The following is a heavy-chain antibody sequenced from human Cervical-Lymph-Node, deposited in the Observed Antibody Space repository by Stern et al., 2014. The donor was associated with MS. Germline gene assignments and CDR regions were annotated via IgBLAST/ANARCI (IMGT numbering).Heavy chain of an antibody. J-gene: IGHJ4*02. D-gene: IGHD1-26*01. CDR2: ISYDGRDK. CDR1: GFVFRRYA. Sequence: VQLVQSGGGVVQPWRSLRLSCAASGFVFRRYALHWVRPAPCQGLAWVALISYDGRDKYYTDSVKGRFTVSRDNSNNTVDLEMNSLRLEDTAVYYCAKGGSGSYLDWGQGSLVTVSS. V-gene: IGHV3-30*04. CDR3: AKGGSGSYLD.